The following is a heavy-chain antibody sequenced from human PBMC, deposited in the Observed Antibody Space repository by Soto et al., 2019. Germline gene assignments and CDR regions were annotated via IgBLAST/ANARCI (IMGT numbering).Heavy chain of an antibody. J-gene: IGHJ4*02. CDR3: AKDAVPGDGLWLVAD. CDR1: GFSFSKYA. D-gene: IGHD2-21*02. CDR2: ITGSGGTI. V-gene: IGHV3-23*01. Sequence: DVQLLESGGGLVQPGGSLRISCAASGFSFSKYAMIWVRQAPGKGQEWVSGITGSGGTIEYAASVKGRFTISRDNSKNTVDLQMNSLRAEDTAMYYCAKDAVPGDGLWLVADWGQGTLVTVS.